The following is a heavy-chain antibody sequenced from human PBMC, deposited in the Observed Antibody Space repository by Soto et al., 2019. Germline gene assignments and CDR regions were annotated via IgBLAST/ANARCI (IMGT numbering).Heavy chain of an antibody. V-gene: IGHV1-18*01. CDR2: ISTYSGDT. Sequence: QVHLVQSGVEVKPPGASVKVSCQNSGYTFFTYDTSWVRQAPGQGLEWMGWISTYSGDTKYAQKFQGRVTMTTGTSTTTAYLELRSLRSDDTAVYYCARHHGPTTSENWFDPWGQGTLVTVSS. CDR3: ARHHGPTTSENWFDP. D-gene: IGHD1-1*01. J-gene: IGHJ5*02. CDR1: GYTFFTYD.